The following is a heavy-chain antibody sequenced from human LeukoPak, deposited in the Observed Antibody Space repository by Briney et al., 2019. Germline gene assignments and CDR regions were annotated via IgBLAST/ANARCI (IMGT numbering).Heavy chain of an antibody. J-gene: IGHJ4*02. Sequence: SETLSLTCAVYGGSFSGYYWSWIRQPPGEGLEWIGEINHSVSTNYNPSLKSRVTISVDTSKNQFSLKLSSVTAAATPVYYCARGLQPFDYWAQGTLVTVSS. CDR3: ARGLQPFDY. CDR1: GGSFSGYY. V-gene: IGHV4-34*01. CDR2: INHSVST.